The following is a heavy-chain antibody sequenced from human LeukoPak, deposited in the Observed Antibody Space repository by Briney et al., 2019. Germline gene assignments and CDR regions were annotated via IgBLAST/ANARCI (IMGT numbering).Heavy chain of an antibody. CDR3: ARDPQTYSSGWYTN. CDR1: GFTFSSHW. Sequence: GGSLRLSCEVSGFTFSSHWMNWVRQAPGKGLEWVANIRQDGHEIYYVDSVRGRFTISRDNAKNSLYLQMNSLRVDDTAMYYCARDPQTYSSGWYTNWGQGTLVTVSS. D-gene: IGHD6-19*01. J-gene: IGHJ4*02. CDR2: IRQDGHEI. V-gene: IGHV3-7*01.